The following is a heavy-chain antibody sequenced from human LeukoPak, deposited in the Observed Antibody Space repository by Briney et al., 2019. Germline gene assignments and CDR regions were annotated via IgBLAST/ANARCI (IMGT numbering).Heavy chain of an antibody. CDR3: ARQGQLVRYYYYYMDV. Sequence: SETLSLTCAVYGGSFSDYYWSWIRQPPGKGRGWMGEINHSGSTNYNPSLKSRVTISIDTSKKQFSLKLRSVTAADTAVYYCARQGQLVRYYYYYMDVWGKGTTVTVSS. D-gene: IGHD6-13*01. J-gene: IGHJ6*03. V-gene: IGHV4-34*01. CDR2: INHSGST. CDR1: GGSFSDYY.